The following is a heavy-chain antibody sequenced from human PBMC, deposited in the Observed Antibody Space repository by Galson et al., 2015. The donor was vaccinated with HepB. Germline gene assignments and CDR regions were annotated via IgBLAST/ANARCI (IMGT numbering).Heavy chain of an antibody. V-gene: IGHV3-7*03. CDR3: ARDGSTSTFGGVFVIPTPFGN. CDR2: IKQAGSEK. CDR1: GFTLSSYW. J-gene: IGHJ4*02. Sequence: SLRLSCAASGFTLSSYWMSWVRQAPGKGLEWVANIKQAGSEKYYVDSVKGRFTISRDNAKNSLYLQMNSLRVEGTAVYYCARDGSTSTFGGVFVIPTPFGNWVQVTLGTVSS. D-gene: IGHD3-16*02.